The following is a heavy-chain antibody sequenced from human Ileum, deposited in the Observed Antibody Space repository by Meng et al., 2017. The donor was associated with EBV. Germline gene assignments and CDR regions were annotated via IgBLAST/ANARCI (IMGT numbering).Heavy chain of an antibody. D-gene: IGHD1-26*01. J-gene: IGHJ4*02. V-gene: IGHV1-18*01. CDR3: ARAGNGGSYYFTY. Sequence: QGRLVQSGAEVKKPGDSVKVSCKASGYTFSNYGISWLRKAPGQGLEWMGWISAYNGNTNYAQNLQGRVTMTTDTSTGTAYMEVRSLRSDDTAVYYCARAGNGGSYYFTYWGQGTLVTVSS. CDR2: ISAYNGNT. CDR1: GYTFSNYG.